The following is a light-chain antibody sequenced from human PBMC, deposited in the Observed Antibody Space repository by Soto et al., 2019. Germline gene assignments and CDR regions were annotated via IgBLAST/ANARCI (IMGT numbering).Light chain of an antibody. V-gene: IGLV2-14*01. Sequence: QSVLTQPASVSGSPGQSITISCTGTSSDVGGYNYVSWYQQHPGKAPNLIIFDVSNRPSGVSNRFSGSRSGNSAALAMSGLQADDEADYYCSPYTGSNTPVVFGGGSKLTVL. CDR3: SPYTGSNTPVV. CDR1: SSDVGGYNY. J-gene: IGLJ2*01. CDR2: DVS.